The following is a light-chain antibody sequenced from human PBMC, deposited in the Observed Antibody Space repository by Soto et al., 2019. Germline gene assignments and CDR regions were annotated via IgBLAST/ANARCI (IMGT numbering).Light chain of an antibody. V-gene: IGKV3-20*01. CDR3: QQYGSSPFP. J-gene: IGKJ2*01. Sequence: EIVLTQSPGTLSLSPGERATLSCRASQSVSSSYLAWYQQKPGQAPMLLIYGASSRATGIPDRFSGSGSGTDFTLTISRLEPEDFAVYYCQQYGSSPFPFGQGTKLEIK. CDR2: GAS. CDR1: QSVSSSY.